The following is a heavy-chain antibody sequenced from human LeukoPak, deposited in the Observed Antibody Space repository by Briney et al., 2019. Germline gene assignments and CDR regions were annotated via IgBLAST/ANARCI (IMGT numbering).Heavy chain of an antibody. Sequence: GGSLRLSCAASGFTFSSYAMSWVRQAPGKGLEWVSAISGSGGSTYYADSVKGRFTISRDNSKNTLYLQMNSLRAEDTAVYYCTASTTGSPAGRYFDYWGQGTLVTVSS. J-gene: IGHJ4*02. CDR1: GFTFSSYA. D-gene: IGHD1/OR15-1a*01. V-gene: IGHV3-23*01. CDR2: ISGSGGST. CDR3: TASTTGSPAGRYFDY.